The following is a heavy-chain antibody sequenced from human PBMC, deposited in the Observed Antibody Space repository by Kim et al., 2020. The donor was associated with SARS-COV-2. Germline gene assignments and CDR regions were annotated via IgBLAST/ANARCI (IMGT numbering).Heavy chain of an antibody. J-gene: IGHJ6*02. Sequence: KFQGRVTMTRNTSISTAYMELSSLRSEDTAVYYCARIAWFGELSSSGMDVWGQGTTVTVSS. D-gene: IGHD3-10*01. CDR3: ARIAWFGELSSSGMDV. V-gene: IGHV1-8*01.